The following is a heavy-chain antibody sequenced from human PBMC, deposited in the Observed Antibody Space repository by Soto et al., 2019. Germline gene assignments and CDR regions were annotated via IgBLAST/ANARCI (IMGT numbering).Heavy chain of an antibody. CDR3: AKDRSDPRRTGTFDY. CDR2: ISGSGAST. D-gene: IGHD1-7*01. V-gene: IGHV3-23*01. CDR1: GFTFSSYA. Sequence: PGGSLRLSCAASGFTFSSYAMRCVRQAPGKGLEWVSAISGSGASTYYADSVKGRFTISRDNSKNTLYLQMNSLRAEDTAVYYCAKDRSDPRRTGTFDYSGQGPLVTVSS. J-gene: IGHJ4*02.